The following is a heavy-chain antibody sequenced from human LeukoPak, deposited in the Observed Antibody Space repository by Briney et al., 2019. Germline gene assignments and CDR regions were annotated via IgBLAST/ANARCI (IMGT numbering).Heavy chain of an antibody. J-gene: IGHJ4*02. CDR2: IIPIFGTA. Sequence: SVEVSCKASGGTFSSYAISWVRQAPGQGLEWMGRIIPIFGTANYAQKFQGRVTITTDESTSTAYMELSSVRSEDTAVYYCARERGYSYGSLGYWGQGTLVTVSS. V-gene: IGHV1-69*05. CDR1: GGTFSSYA. D-gene: IGHD5-18*01. CDR3: ARERGYSYGSLGY.